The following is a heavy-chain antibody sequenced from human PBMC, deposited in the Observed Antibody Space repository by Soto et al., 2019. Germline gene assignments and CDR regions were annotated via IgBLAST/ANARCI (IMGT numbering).Heavy chain of an antibody. Sequence: QVQLVQSGAEVKKPGASVKVSCKASGYTFTSYGISWVRQAPGQGLEWMGWISVHNGNTKDAQKLQGRVTITTDTTTSTAYMEVRSLSSAHTAVYYCARDLNLGLGDYWGQGTLVTVSS. V-gene: IGHV1-18*01. J-gene: IGHJ4*02. CDR3: ARDLNLGLGDY. D-gene: IGHD7-27*01. CDR1: GYTFTSYG. CDR2: ISVHNGNT.